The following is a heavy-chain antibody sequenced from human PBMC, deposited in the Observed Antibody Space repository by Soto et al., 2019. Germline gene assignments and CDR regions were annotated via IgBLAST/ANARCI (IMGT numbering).Heavy chain of an antibody. CDR1: GFTVSSNY. D-gene: IGHD3-3*01. V-gene: IGHV3-66*01. CDR2: IYSGGST. Sequence: EVQLVESGGGLVQPGGSLRLSCAASGFTVSSNYMSWVRQAPGKGLEWVSVIYSGGSTYYADSVKGRFTISRDNSKNTLYLQMNRLRAEDTAVYYCARERFLEWLLPVPGWFDPWGQGTLVTVSS. J-gene: IGHJ5*02. CDR3: ARERFLEWLLPVPGWFDP.